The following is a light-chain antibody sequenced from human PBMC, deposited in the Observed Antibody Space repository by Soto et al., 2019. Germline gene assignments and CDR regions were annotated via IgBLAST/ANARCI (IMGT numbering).Light chain of an antibody. Sequence: DIQMTQSPSTLSASVGDRVTITCRASQAIRDDLGWYQKKPGKAPKLLIYDASSLESGVPSRFSGSGSGTEFTLTITSLQPDDFATYYCQQYNSYPWTFGQGTKVDI. J-gene: IGKJ1*01. V-gene: IGKV1-5*01. CDR1: QAIRDD. CDR3: QQYNSYPWT. CDR2: DAS.